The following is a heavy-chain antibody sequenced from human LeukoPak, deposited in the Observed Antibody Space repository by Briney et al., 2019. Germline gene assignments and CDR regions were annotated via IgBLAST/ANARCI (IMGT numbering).Heavy chain of an antibody. V-gene: IGHV3-30*02. CDR1: GLSFSSYG. CDR2: IQYDGSNK. D-gene: IGHD6-13*01. Sequence: GGSLRLSCAASGLSFSSYGMHWVRQAPGKGLEWVAFIQYDGSNKFYADSVKGRFTISRDNSKNTLYLQMNSLGVADTAIYYCAKEIAAIGLPAVDYWGQGTLVTVSS. CDR3: AKEIAAIGLPAVDY. J-gene: IGHJ4*02.